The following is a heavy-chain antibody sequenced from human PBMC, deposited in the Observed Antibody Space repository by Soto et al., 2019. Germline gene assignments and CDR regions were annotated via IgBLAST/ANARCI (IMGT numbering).Heavy chain of an antibody. CDR3: ATDLGTTMARL. J-gene: IGHJ4*02. D-gene: IGHD1-1*01. CDR1: GGSISSYY. V-gene: IGHV4-59*03. Sequence: SETLSLTCTVSGGSISSYYWSWIRQPPGKGLEWIGYIYYSGSTNYNPSLKSRVTISVDTSKNQFSLKLSSVTAADTAVYYCATDLGTTMARLWGQGTLVTVSS. CDR2: IYYSGST.